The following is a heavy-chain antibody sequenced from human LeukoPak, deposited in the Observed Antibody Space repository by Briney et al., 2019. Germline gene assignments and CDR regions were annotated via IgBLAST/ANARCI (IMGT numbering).Heavy chain of an antibody. Sequence: GGSLRLSCAASGFTFSSYAMHWVRQAPGKGLEWVAVISYDGSNKYYADSLKGRFTISRDNSKNTLYLQMNSLRAEDTAVYYCARDASSSGWHGGYWGQGTLVTVSS. CDR1: GFTFSSYA. J-gene: IGHJ4*02. CDR3: ARDASSSGWHGGY. CDR2: ISYDGSNK. D-gene: IGHD6-19*01. V-gene: IGHV3-30*04.